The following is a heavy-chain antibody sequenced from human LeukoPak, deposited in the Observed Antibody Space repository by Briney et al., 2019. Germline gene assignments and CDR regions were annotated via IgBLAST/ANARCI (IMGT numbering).Heavy chain of an antibody. V-gene: IGHV1-69*05. CDR3: ARDVHGDYGSGWFDP. Sequence: SVKVSCKPSGGTFNNSAISWVRQAPGQGLEWLGGIMPLFGTAGYAQKFQGRVTITKDESTRTVYLELTSLTSDDTAVYYCARDVHGDYGSGWFDPWGQGTLVSVSS. CDR2: IMPLFGTA. J-gene: IGHJ5*02. D-gene: IGHD4-17*01. CDR1: GGTFNNSA.